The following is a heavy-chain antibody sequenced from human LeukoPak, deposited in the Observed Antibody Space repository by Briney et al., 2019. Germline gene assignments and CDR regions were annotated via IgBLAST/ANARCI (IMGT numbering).Heavy chain of an antibody. CDR2: IYYSEST. J-gene: IGHJ4*02. Sequence: SETLSLTCTVSGGSVSSSSYYWGWIRQPPGKGLEWIGSIYYSESTYYNPSLKSRVTISVDTSKNQFSLKLSSVTAADTAVYYCARPRGATPLGPFDYWGQGTLVTVSS. D-gene: IGHD1-26*01. CDR1: GGSVSSSSYY. CDR3: ARPRGATPLGPFDY. V-gene: IGHV4-39*01.